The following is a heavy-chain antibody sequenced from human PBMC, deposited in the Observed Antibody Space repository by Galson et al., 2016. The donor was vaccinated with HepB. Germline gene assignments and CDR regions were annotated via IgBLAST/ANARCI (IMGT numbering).Heavy chain of an antibody. J-gene: IGHJ4*02. CDR3: ARDPPAAATGTWG. D-gene: IGHD6-13*01. Sequence: LTLTCTFSGFSLSTSAVGVGWIRQAPGKGLEWVSLIYSIGNTQYADSVKGRFTISRDNSKNTLYLQMNGLRAEDTAIYYCARDPPAAATGTWGWGQGTLVTVSS. CDR1: GFSLSTSA. V-gene: IGHV3-53*01. CDR2: IYSIGNT.